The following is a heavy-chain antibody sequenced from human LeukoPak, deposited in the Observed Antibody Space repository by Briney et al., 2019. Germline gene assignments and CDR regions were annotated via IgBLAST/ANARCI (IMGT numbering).Heavy chain of an antibody. V-gene: IGHV3-21*04. CDR3: VRDGERSFDI. D-gene: IGHD2-21*01. Sequence: GRSLRLSCAAFGYTFTTHTMNWVRNAPGNGLEWVSSISSSSTYIYYADSVKGRITISRDSAKSTLYLQMNSLRAEDTAVYYCVRDGERSFDIWGQGTMVTVSS. J-gene: IGHJ3*02. CDR1: GYTFTTHT. CDR2: ISSSSTYI.